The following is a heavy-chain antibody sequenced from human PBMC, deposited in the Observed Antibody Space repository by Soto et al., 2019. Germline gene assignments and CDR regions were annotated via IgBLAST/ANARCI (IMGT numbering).Heavy chain of an antibody. Sequence: QVQLQESGAGLVKPSGTLSLTCAVSGGSISSSNWWSWVRQPPGKGLEWIGEIYHSGSTNYNPSLKSRVTISVDKSKNQFSLKLSSVTAADTAVYYCASGYCSGGSCYRIGWFDPCGQGTLVTVSS. CDR2: IYHSGST. CDR1: GGSISSSNW. J-gene: IGHJ5*02. D-gene: IGHD2-15*01. V-gene: IGHV4-4*02. CDR3: ASGYCSGGSCYRIGWFDP.